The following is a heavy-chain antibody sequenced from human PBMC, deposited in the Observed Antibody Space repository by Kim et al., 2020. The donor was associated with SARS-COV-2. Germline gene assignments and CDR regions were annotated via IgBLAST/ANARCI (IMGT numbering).Heavy chain of an antibody. J-gene: IGHJ4*02. CDR2: INPNSGGT. V-gene: IGHV1-2*04. CDR1: GYTFTGYY. D-gene: IGHD1-26*01. CDR3: ARGSPMLVGATFDY. Sequence: ASVKVSCKASGYTFTGYYMHWVRQAPGQGLEWMGWINPNSGGTNYAQKFQGWVTMTRDTSISTAYMELSRLRSDDTAVYYCARGSPMLVGATFDYWGQGTLVTVSS.